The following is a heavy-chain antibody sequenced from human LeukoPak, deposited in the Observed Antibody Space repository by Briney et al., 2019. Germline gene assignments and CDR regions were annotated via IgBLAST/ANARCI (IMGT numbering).Heavy chain of an antibody. CDR3: TTELLYYDILTGYYKGGVGDY. D-gene: IGHD3-9*01. V-gene: IGHV3-15*01. J-gene: IGHJ4*02. Sequence: GGSLRLSCAASGFTFSNARMSWVRQAPGKGGEGVGRIKSKTDGGTTDYAAPVKGRFTISRDDSKHPLYLQMNSLKTEDTAVYYCTTELLYYDILTGYYKGGVGDYWGQGTLVTVSS. CDR1: GFTFSNAR. CDR2: IKSKTDGGTT.